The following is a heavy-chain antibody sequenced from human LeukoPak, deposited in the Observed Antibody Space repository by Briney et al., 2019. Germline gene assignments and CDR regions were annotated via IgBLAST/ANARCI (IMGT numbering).Heavy chain of an antibody. CDR2: ISSSGSTI. CDR1: GFTFSDYY. CDR3: ARDSQRGIAAASLDV. V-gene: IGHV3-11*01. Sequence: GGSLGLSCAASGFTFSDYYMSWIRQAPGKGLEWVSYISSSGSTIYYADSVKGRFTISRDNAKNSLYLQMNSLRAEDTAVYYCARDSQRGIAAASLDVWGQGTTVTVSS. D-gene: IGHD6-13*01. J-gene: IGHJ6*02.